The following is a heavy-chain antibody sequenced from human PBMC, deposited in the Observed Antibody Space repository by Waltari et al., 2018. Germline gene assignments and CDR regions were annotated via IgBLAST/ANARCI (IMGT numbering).Heavy chain of an antibody. D-gene: IGHD3-3*01. Sequence: QVQLQESGPGLVKPSETLSLTCTVSNGSINTHFWNWIRQPPGKGLEWIGYIYYSGPSNYNPSLKSRVAMSVDTAKNQISLRLSSVTAADTAVYFCVAYDFSTGFNRFDPWGQGIRVTVSS. J-gene: IGHJ5*02. CDR3: VAYDFSTGFNRFDP. CDR2: IYYSGPS. V-gene: IGHV4-59*08. CDR1: NGSINTHF.